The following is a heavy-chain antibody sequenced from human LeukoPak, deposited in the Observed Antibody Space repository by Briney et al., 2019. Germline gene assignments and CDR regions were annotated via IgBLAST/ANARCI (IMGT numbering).Heavy chain of an antibody. V-gene: IGHV4-39*07. CDR1: GDSISRSNYY. Sequence: SETLSLTCTVSGDSISRSNYYWGWIRQPPGKGLEWIGSIYYSGSTYYNPSLKSRVTISVDTSKNQFSPKLSSVTAADTAVYYCAKDFGTTGTTVWFDPWGQGTLVTASS. CDR2: IYYSGST. CDR3: AKDFGTTGTTVWFDP. J-gene: IGHJ5*02. D-gene: IGHD1-1*01.